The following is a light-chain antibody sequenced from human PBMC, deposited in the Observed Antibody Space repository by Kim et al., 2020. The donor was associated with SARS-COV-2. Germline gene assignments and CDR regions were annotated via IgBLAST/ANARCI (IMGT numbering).Light chain of an antibody. CDR3: QQYGRSIT. V-gene: IGKV3-20*01. CDR2: AAS. CDR1: QSVDSNS. J-gene: IGKJ5*01. Sequence: EIVLTQYPDTLSLSPGETATLSCRASQSVDSNSLAWYQQKPGRSPRLLIYAASSGATGIPDRFSGSGSGTDFTLTISRLEPEDFAVYYCQQYGRSITFGQGTRLEI.